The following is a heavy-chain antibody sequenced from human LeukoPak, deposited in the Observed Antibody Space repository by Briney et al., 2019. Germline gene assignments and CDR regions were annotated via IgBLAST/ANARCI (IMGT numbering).Heavy chain of an antibody. J-gene: IGHJ4*02. V-gene: IGHV4-34*01. CDR2: INHSGST. CDR3: ARALYYDFWSGYYNPYDY. CDR1: GGSFSGYY. D-gene: IGHD3-3*01. Sequence: SETLSLTCAVYGGSFSGYYWSWIRLPPGKGLEWIGEINHSGSTNYNPSLKSRVTISVDTSKNQFSLTLSSVTAADTAVYYCARALYYDFWSGYYNPYDYWGQGTLVTVSS.